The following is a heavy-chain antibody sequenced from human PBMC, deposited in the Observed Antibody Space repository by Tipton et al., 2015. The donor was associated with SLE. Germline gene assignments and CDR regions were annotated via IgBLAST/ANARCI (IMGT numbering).Heavy chain of an antibody. CDR2: IYPGDAET. CDR1: GYTFTRHW. V-gene: IGHV5-51*03. D-gene: IGHD3-3*01. CDR3: ARVRADFVVVIIYEY. Sequence: VQLVQSGAEVKKPGESLKISCKGSGYTFTRHWIAWVGLMPGKGLEWMGIIYPGDAETRYSPSFQGQVTISADKSISTAYLQWSSLKASDTAMYYCARVRADFVVVIIYEYWGQGTLVTVSS. J-gene: IGHJ4*02.